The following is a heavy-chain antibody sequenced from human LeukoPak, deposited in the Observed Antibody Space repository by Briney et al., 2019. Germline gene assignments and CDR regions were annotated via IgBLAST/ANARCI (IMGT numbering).Heavy chain of an antibody. CDR1: GYSFTNYW. Sequence: GESLQISCKGSGYSFTNYWIGWVRQMPGKGLEWMGIIFPGDSDTRYSPSFQGQVTISADKSISTAYLQWSSLKASDTAMYYCAFTANYYYYGMDVWGQGTTVTVSS. V-gene: IGHV5-51*01. CDR2: IFPGDSDT. J-gene: IGHJ6*02. CDR3: AFTANYYYYGMDV.